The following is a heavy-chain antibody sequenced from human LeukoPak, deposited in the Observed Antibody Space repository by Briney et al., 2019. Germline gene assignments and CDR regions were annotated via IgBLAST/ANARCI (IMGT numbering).Heavy chain of an antibody. D-gene: IGHD5-18*01. V-gene: IGHV7-4-1*02. CDR1: GYTFTSYA. J-gene: IGHJ4*02. CDR3: AAMVAGTATY. CDR2: INTNTGNP. Sequence: ASMKVSCKASGYTFTSYAMNWVRQAPGQGLEWMGWINTNTGNPTYAQGFTGRFVFSMDTSVTTAYLQISSLKAEDTALYYCAAMVAGTATYWGQGTLVTVSS.